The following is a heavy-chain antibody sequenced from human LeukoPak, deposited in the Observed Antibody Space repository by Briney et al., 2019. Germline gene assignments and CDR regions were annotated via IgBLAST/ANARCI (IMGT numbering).Heavy chain of an antibody. J-gene: IGHJ5*02. D-gene: IGHD2-15*01. CDR2: INHSGST. Sequence: SETLFLTCAVYGGSFSGYYWSWIRQPPGKGLEWIGEINHSGSTNYNPSLKSRVTISVDTSKNQFSLKLSSVTAADTAVYYCARVAGYCSGGSCRTRFDPWGQGTLVTVSS. CDR1: GGSFSGYY. V-gene: IGHV4-34*01. CDR3: ARVAGYCSGGSCRTRFDP.